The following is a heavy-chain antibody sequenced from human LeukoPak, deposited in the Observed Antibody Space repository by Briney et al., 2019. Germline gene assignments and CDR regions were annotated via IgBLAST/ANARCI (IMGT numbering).Heavy chain of an antibody. CDR1: GFIFSDYA. CDR2: ISTSGTT. J-gene: IGHJ4*02. D-gene: IGHD3-22*01. CDR3: AKDLDSTGRYESPGNY. Sequence: GGSLRLSCATSGFIFSDYAMNWVRQAPGKGLEWVSLISTSGTTHYTDSVKPRFTISRDNSNNTQYLQMSSLRAEYTALYYCAKDLDSTGRYESPGNYWGQGTLVTVSS. V-gene: IGHV3-23*01.